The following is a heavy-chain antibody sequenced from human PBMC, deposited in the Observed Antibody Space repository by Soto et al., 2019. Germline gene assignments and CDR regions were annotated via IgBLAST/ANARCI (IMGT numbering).Heavy chain of an antibody. Sequence: GASVKVSCKASGYTFTGYYMHWVRQAPGQGLEWMGWIYPNSGDTNYAQNFQGRVTMTRDTPISAAYMELSRLRSDDTAVYFCARDLMITFGGVVVLSAPDYWGQGTLVTVSS. V-gene: IGHV1-2*02. CDR1: GYTFTGYY. CDR3: ARDLMITFGGVVVLSAPDY. CDR2: IYPNSGDT. D-gene: IGHD3-16*02. J-gene: IGHJ4*02.